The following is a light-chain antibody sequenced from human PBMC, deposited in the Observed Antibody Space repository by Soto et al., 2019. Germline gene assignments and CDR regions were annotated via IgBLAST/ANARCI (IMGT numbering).Light chain of an antibody. CDR1: SSNIGSNA. V-gene: IGLV1-44*01. J-gene: IGLJ1*01. Sequence: QSVLTQPPSASGTPGQRVTISCSGSSSNIGSNAVNWYQQLPGTAPKLLMYRNNERPSGVPDRFSGSKSGTSASLAISVLQSEDEADYYCAAWDDSRNGYVFGTGTKLTVL. CDR2: RNN. CDR3: AAWDDSRNGYV.